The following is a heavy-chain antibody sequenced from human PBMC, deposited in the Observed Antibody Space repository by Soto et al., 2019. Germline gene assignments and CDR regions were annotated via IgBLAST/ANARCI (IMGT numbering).Heavy chain of an antibody. CDR1: GFTFSKSS. CDR2: VVVGSDNT. J-gene: IGHJ4*02. Sequence: SVKVSCKTSGFTFSKSSVQWMRQARGQRLEWIGWVVVGSDNTRYAQNFQDRVTITRDMSTSTSYMELSSLTSEDTAVYFCAAEIDDYFDYWGQGTLVTVSS. CDR3: AAEIDDYFDY. V-gene: IGHV1-58*01.